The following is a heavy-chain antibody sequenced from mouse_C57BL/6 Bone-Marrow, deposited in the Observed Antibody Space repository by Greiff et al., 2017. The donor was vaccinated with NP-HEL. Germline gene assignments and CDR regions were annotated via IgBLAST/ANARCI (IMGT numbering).Heavy chain of an antibody. D-gene: IGHD1-1*01. V-gene: IGHV1-53*01. J-gene: IGHJ2*01. CDR2: INPSNGGT. CDR1: GYTFTSYW. CDR3: ARSLITTVVADFDY. Sequence: QVQLQQPGTELVKPGASVKLSCKASGYTFTSYWMHWVKQRPGQGLEWIGNINPSNGGTNYNEKFKSKATLTVDKSSSTAYMQLSSLTSEDSSVYYCARSLITTVVADFDYWGQGTTLTVSS.